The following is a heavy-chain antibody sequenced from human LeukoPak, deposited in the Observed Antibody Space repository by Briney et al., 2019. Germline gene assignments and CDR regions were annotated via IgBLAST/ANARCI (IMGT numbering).Heavy chain of an antibody. CDR1: GFTFSSYS. J-gene: IGHJ4*02. CDR3: ARDVIAAAGTDY. CDR2: ISSSSSYI. D-gene: IGHD6-13*01. V-gene: IGHV3-21*01. Sequence: GGSLRLSCATSGFTFSSYSMSWVRQAPGKGLEWVSSISSSSSYIYYADSVKGRFTISRDNDKNSLYLQMNSLRAEDTAVYYCARDVIAAAGTDYWGQGTLVTVSS.